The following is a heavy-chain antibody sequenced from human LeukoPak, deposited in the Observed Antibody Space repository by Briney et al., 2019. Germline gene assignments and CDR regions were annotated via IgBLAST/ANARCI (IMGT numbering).Heavy chain of an antibody. CDR3: AKTRYSYGYYFDY. V-gene: IGHV3-30*02. CDR1: GFTFRSYG. CDR2: IRYDGSNK. Sequence: GGSLRLSCAASGFTFRSYGMHWVRQAPGKGLEWVAFIRYDGSNKYYADSVKGRFTISRDNSKNTLYLQMNSLRAEDTAVYYCAKTRYSYGYYFDYWGQGTLVTVSS. D-gene: IGHD5-18*01. J-gene: IGHJ4*02.